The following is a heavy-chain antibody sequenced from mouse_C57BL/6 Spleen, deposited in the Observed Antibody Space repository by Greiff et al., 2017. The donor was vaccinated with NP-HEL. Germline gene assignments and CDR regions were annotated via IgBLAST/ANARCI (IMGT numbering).Heavy chain of an antibody. CDR1: GYAFSSYW. D-gene: IGHD2-4*01. Sequence: QVQLQQSGAELVKPGASVKISCKASGYAFSSYWMNWVKQRPGKGLEWIGQIYPGDGDTNYNGKFKGKATLTADKSSSTAYMQLRSLTSEDSAVYFCARGGNYGGGYAMDYWGQGTSVTVSS. CDR3: ARGGNYGGGYAMDY. V-gene: IGHV1-80*01. J-gene: IGHJ4*01. CDR2: IYPGDGDT.